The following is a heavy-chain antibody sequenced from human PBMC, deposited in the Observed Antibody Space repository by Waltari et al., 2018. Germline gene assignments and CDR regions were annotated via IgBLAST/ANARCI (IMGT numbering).Heavy chain of an antibody. CDR1: GFTFSSYS. Sequence: EVQLVESGGGLVKPGGSLRLSCAASGFTFSSYSMNWVRQAPGKGLEWVSSISSSSSYIYYADSGKGRFTISRDNAKNSLYLQMNSLRAEDTAVYYCARAAGTLGYYYYGMDVWGQGTTVTVSS. CDR3: ARAAGTLGYYYYGMDV. CDR2: ISSSSSYI. D-gene: IGHD6-19*01. V-gene: IGHV3-21*01. J-gene: IGHJ6*02.